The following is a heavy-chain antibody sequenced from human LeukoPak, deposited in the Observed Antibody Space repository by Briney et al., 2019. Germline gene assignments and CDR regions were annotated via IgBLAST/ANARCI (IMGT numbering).Heavy chain of an antibody. D-gene: IGHD2-2*01. Sequence: ASVKVSCKASGYTFTSYDINWVRQAPGQGLEWMGWISAYNGNTNYAQKLQGRVTMTTDTSTSTAYMELRSLRSDDTAVYYCARSDIVVVPAAQPLDYWGQGTLVTVSS. CDR1: GYTFTSYD. V-gene: IGHV1-18*01. J-gene: IGHJ4*02. CDR3: ARSDIVVVPAAQPLDY. CDR2: ISAYNGNT.